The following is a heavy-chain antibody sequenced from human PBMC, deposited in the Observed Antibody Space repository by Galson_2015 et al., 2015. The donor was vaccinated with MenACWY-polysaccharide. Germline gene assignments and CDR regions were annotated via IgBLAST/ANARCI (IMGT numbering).Heavy chain of an antibody. Sequence: SLRLSCAASGFTVNDKYMTWVRQAPGKGLEWLSVIYSGGSAYYADSVKGRFTISRDNSKNMVSLQMTSLRAEDTAVYYCARGKGTEEYLPNYYFVTDVCGKGATVTASS. CDR2: IYSGGSA. J-gene: IGHJ6*04. CDR1: GFTVNDKY. CDR3: ARGKGTEEYLPNYYFVTDV. D-gene: IGHD2/OR15-2a*01. V-gene: IGHV3-66*01.